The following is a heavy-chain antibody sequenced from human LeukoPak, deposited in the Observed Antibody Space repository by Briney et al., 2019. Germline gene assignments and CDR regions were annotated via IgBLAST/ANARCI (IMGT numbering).Heavy chain of an antibody. V-gene: IGHV1-2*02. Sequence: EASVKVSCKASGYTFAGYYMHWVRQAPGQGLEWMGWINPNSGGTNYAQKFQGRVTMTRDTSISTAYMELSRLRSDDAAVYYCAANWNDVEAFDIWGQGTMVTVSS. CDR1: GYTFAGYY. CDR2: INPNSGGT. CDR3: AANWNDVEAFDI. D-gene: IGHD1-1*01. J-gene: IGHJ3*02.